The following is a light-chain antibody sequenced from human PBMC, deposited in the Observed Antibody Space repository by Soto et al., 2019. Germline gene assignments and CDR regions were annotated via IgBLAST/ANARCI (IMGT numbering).Light chain of an antibody. J-gene: IGKJ4*01. CDR1: QTISTY. V-gene: IGKV1-39*01. CDR2: DAS. Sequence: DIQMTQSPSSLSASLGDRVTITCRASQTISTYVTWYQQKPGKAPKALISDASNLQSGVPSRFSGSGSGTDFTLIISSLEPEDVATYYCQQSFSSLLSFGGGTQVEIK. CDR3: QQSFSSLLS.